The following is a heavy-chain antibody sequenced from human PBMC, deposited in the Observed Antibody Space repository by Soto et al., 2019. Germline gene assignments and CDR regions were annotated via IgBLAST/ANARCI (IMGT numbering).Heavy chain of an antibody. CDR3: ATMGYCRGGSCYNNWFDP. D-gene: IGHD2-15*01. J-gene: IGHJ5*02. CDR2: FDPEDGET. Sequence: XSVKVSCKVSGYSRTELSMHWVRQAPGEGLEWMGGFDPEDGETIYAQKFQGRVTMTEDTSTDTVYMELSSLRSEDTAVYYCATMGYCRGGSCYNNWFDPWGQGTLVTVSS. V-gene: IGHV1-24*01. CDR1: GYSRTELS.